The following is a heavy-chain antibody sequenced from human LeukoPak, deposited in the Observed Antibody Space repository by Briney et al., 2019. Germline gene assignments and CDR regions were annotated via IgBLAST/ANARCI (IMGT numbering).Heavy chain of an antibody. CDR2: ISAYNGNT. CDR3: ARDVDYYDSSGYFLGWFDP. V-gene: IGHV1-18*01. CDR1: GYTFTSYG. J-gene: IGHJ5*02. Sequence: ASVKVSCKASGYTFTSYGISWVRQAPGQGLEWMGWISAYNGNTNYAQKLQGRVTMTTDTSTSTAYMELRSLRSDDTAVYYCARDVDYYDSSGYFLGWFDPWGHGTLVTVSS. D-gene: IGHD3-22*01.